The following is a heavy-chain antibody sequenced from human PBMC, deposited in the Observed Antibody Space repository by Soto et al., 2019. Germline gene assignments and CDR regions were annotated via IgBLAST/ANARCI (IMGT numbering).Heavy chain of an antibody. J-gene: IGHJ4*02. CDR3: VKGGISNYNEYFDY. CDR1: GFIFATHT. CDR2: ITGSGIYT. D-gene: IGHD4-4*01. Sequence: VQLVESGGGLVKPGGSLRLSCAASGFIFATHTINWVRQAPGKGLEWVSSITGSGIYTRYADSVKGRFTISRDNAKASLYLQMNSLGAEDTAVYYCVKGGISNYNEYFDYWGQGTLVTVSS. V-gene: IGHV3-21*02.